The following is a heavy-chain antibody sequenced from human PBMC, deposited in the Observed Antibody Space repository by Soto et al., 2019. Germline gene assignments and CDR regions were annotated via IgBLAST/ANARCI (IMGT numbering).Heavy chain of an antibody. V-gene: IGHV4-59*11. J-gene: IGHJ6*02. CDR3: ARELSYGMDV. CDR2: IYFSGRT. Sequence: QVQLQESGPGLVKPSETLSLTCTVSGASINSHYWTWIRQPPGKGLEWIGSIYFSGRTNYNPSLKGRVSISGDRAKSPFSLNLTSVTAADTAMYYCARELSYGMDVGGQGTTVIVSS. CDR1: GASINSHY.